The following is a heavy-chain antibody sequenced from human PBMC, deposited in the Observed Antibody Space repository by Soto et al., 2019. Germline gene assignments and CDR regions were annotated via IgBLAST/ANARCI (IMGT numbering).Heavy chain of an antibody. CDR1: GYTFTGYY. J-gene: IGHJ6*02. CDR3: ARQAARPDESDDAPYYGMDV. D-gene: IGHD6-6*01. CDR2: INPNSGGT. Sequence: ASVKVSCKASGYTFTGYYMHWVRQAPGQGLEWMGWINPNSGGTNYAQKFQGWVTMTRDTSISTAYMELSRLRSDDTAVYYCARQAARPDESDDAPYYGMDVWGQGTTVTVSS. V-gene: IGHV1-2*04.